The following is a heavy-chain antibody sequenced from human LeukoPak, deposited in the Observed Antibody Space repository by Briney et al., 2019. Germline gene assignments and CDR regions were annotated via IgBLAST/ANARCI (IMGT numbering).Heavy chain of an antibody. V-gene: IGHV1-2*02. J-gene: IGHJ3*02. CDR2: INPNSGGT. D-gene: IGHD6-13*01. CDR1: GYTFTGYY. CDR3: ARDRGGSSSWYEGAFDI. Sequence: ASVKVSCKASGYTFTGYYMHWVRQAPGQGLEWMGWINPNSGGTNYAQKFRGRVTMTRDTSISTAYMELSRLRSDDTAVYYCARDRGGSSSWYEGAFDIWGQGTMVTVSS.